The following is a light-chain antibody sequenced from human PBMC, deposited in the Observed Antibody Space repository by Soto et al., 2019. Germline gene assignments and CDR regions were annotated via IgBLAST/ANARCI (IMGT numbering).Light chain of an antibody. V-gene: IGLV2-14*01. CDR1: SSDFTNYNY. J-gene: IGLJ3*02. CDR2: EVS. Sequence: QSALTQPASVSGSPGQSITISCTGTSSDFTNYNYVSWYQHHPGKAPKLVIYEVSDRPSGVSSRFSGSKSGNTASLTISGLQAEDEASYYCTSYMRSSTLWVFGGGTKLTVL. CDR3: TSYMRSSTLWV.